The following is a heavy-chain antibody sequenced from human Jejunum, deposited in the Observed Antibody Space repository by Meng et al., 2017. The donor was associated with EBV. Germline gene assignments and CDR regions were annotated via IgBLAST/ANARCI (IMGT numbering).Heavy chain of an antibody. Sequence: DSGPGLLMPAGTLPLTCTVSVGSISSSMYYWGWTRQPRGKVLEWIETYYNGGSTYYTPSLKSRVTISVDTSKNQFSLKLISVTAADTAAYYCARQGPSGRTFDYWGQGTLVTVSS. V-gene: IGHV4-39*01. CDR2: YYNGGST. J-gene: IGHJ4*02. D-gene: IGHD1-26*01. CDR3: ARQGPSGRTFDY. CDR1: VGSISSSMYY.